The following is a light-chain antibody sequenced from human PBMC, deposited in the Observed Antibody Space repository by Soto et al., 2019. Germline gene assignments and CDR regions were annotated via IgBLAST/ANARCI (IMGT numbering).Light chain of an antibody. CDR2: GAS. V-gene: IGKV3-20*01. CDR1: QTVMRN. Sequence: EIVLTQSPATLSVSPGERATLSCRASQTVMRNLAWYQQKPGQAPRLLIYGASSRATGIPDRFSGSGSGTDFTLTISRLEPEDFAVYYCQQYGSSPWTFGQGTKVDI. CDR3: QQYGSSPWT. J-gene: IGKJ1*01.